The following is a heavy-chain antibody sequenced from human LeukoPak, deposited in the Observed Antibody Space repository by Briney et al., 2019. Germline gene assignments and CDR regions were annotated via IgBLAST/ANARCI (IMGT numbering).Heavy chain of an antibody. CDR1: GYSFTGYY. CDR3: AVAPGDY. D-gene: IGHD2-21*01. J-gene: IGHJ4*02. Sequence: ASVTVSCKASGYSFTGYYIHWVRQAPGQGLEWMGWINPNSDYTSYAQKFQGRITLTRDTSISTVYMELSPLTSDDTAVYYCAVAPGDYWGQGTLVSVSA. V-gene: IGHV1-2*02. CDR2: INPNSDYT.